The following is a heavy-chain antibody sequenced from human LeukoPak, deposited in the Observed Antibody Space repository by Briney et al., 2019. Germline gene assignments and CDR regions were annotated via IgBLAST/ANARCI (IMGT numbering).Heavy chain of an antibody. Sequence: PSETLSLTCTVSGDSISSSSYYWGWIRQPPGKGLEWIVTIYYSGSTYYNPSLKSRVTISVDTSKNQFSLKLSSVTAADTAVYYCARYIGEYDYWGQGTLVTVSS. V-gene: IGHV4-39*01. J-gene: IGHJ4*02. CDR1: GDSISSSSYY. CDR2: IYYSGST. CDR3: ARYIGEYDY. D-gene: IGHD2/OR15-2a*01.